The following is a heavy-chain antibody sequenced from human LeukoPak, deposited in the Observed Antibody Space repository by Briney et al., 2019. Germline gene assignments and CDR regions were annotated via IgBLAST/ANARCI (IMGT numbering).Heavy chain of an antibody. Sequence: GGTLSFSGAASGFTVYNVWLRWLAPAPGKGLEWGLDLSGSGGSTYYADSVKGRFTISRDNSKNTLYLQMSSLRAEDTAVYYCATPRGVDVVAPRPFDYWGQGTLVTVSS. D-gene: IGHD2-2*01. J-gene: IGHJ4*02. V-gene: IGHV3-23*01. CDR1: GFTVYNVW. CDR2: LSGSGGST. CDR3: ATPRGVDVVAPRPFDY.